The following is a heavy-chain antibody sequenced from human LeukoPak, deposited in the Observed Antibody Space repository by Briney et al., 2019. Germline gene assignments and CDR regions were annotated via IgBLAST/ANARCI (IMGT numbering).Heavy chain of an antibody. CDR2: IYYSGST. Sequence: GSLRLSCAASGFILRDYYMNWIRQPPGKGLEWIGSIYYSGSTYYNPSPKSRVTISVDTSKNQFSLKLSSVTAADTAVYYCAAGYSSGWYEVDYWGQGTLVTVSS. D-gene: IGHD6-19*01. V-gene: IGHV4-38-2*01. J-gene: IGHJ4*02. CDR1: GFILRDYY. CDR3: AAGYSSGWYEVDY.